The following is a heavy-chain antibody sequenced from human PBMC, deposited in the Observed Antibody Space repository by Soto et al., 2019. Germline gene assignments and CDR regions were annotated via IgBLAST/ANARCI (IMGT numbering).Heavy chain of an antibody. CDR3: ARDDSSGWHKGDY. V-gene: IGHV1-18*04. Sequence: XSRKVSCEASGYTFTSYGSSLVRQAPGQGLEWMGWISAYNGNTNYAQKLQGRVTMTTATSKRTAYMELRSLRSDDTAVYYCARDDSSGWHKGDYWGQGTLVNVSS. D-gene: IGHD6-19*01. CDR2: ISAYNGNT. J-gene: IGHJ4*02. CDR1: GYTFTSYG.